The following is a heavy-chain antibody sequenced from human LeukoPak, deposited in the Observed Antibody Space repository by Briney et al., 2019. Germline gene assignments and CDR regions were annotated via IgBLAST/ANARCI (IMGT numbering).Heavy chain of an antibody. J-gene: IGHJ4*02. V-gene: IGHV4-39*07. D-gene: IGHD6-25*01. CDR1: GGSISSTSYC. CDR3: ARGRTTYSSGSLLADY. Sequence: SSETLSLTCTVSGGSISSTSYCWVWIRQPLGKGLEWIGTISYSGSTYYNPSLKSRVTISLDTSKNQFSLKLSSVTAADTALYYGARGRTTYSSGSLLADYWGQGTLVTVSS. CDR2: ISYSGST.